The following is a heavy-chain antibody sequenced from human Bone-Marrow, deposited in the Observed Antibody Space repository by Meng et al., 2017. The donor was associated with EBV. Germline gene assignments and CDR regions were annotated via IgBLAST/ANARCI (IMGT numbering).Heavy chain of an antibody. CDR1: ASTFTGYY. J-gene: IGHJ4*02. CDR3: TYCSSTSCYDPRFDY. D-gene: IGHD2-2*01. Sequence: HGQRVQSEAEVKKPGASRKVSCKASASTFTGYYMHWVRQAPGQGLEWMGRINPNSGGTNYAQKFQGRVTMTRDTSISTAYMELSRLRSDDTAVYYCTYCSSTSCYDPRFDYWGQGTLVTVSS. V-gene: IGHV1-2*06. CDR2: INPNSGGT.